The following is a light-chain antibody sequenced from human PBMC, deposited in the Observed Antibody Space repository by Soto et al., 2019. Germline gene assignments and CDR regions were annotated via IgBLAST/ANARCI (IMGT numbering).Light chain of an antibody. CDR3: HQSYSTHPVP. Sequence: DIKMYQSPSSLSASVGDRVTITCRASQSISRYLNWYQQKPGKAPSNLIYAASSLQIGVPSSFSGSVSGTDFTLTISSLQPEEFATYYCHQSYSTHPVPFGQRTRPEI. CDR2: AAS. J-gene: IGKJ5*01. CDR1: QSISRY. V-gene: IGKV1-39*01.